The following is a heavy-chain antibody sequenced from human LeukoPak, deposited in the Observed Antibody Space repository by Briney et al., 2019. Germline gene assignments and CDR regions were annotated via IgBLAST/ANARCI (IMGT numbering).Heavy chain of an antibody. J-gene: IGHJ4*02. CDR1: GGSFSGNY. V-gene: IGHV4-34*01. Sequence: SGTLSLTCAVYGGSFSGNYWSWSRQPPGKGLEWIGEINHSGSTNYNPSLKSRVTISVDTSKNQFSLKLSSVTAADTAVYYCARDQGHYGGNPLIYFDYWGQGTLVTVSS. CDR2: INHSGST. CDR3: ARDQGHYGGNPLIYFDY. D-gene: IGHD4-23*01.